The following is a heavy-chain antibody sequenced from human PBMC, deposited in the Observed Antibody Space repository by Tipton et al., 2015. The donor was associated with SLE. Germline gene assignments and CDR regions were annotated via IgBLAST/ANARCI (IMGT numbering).Heavy chain of an antibody. CDR2: ISGSGGST. V-gene: IGHV3-23*01. CDR1: GFTFSSYW. CDR3: AKEFSGYFDY. Sequence: GSLRLSCSLSGFTFSSYWMSWVRQAPGKGLEWISAISGSGGSTYYADSVKGRFTISRDNSKNTLYLQMNSLRAEDTAVYYCAKEFSGYFDYWGQGTLVTVSS. D-gene: IGHD6-25*01. J-gene: IGHJ4*02.